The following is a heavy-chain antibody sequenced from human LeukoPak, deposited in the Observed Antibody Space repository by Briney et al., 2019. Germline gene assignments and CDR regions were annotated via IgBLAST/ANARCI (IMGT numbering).Heavy chain of an antibody. CDR3: AKDLTGTTPYYFDY. D-gene: IGHD1-1*01. CDR2: INPDGSST. J-gene: IGHJ4*02. Sequence: GGSLRLSCAASGFSFSSYWMHWVRQTPGKGPVWVSRINPDGSSTGYADAVKGRFTISRDNSKNTLYLQMNSLRDEDTAIYYCAKDLTGTTPYYFDYWGQGTLVTVSS. V-gene: IGHV3-74*01. CDR1: GFSFSSYW.